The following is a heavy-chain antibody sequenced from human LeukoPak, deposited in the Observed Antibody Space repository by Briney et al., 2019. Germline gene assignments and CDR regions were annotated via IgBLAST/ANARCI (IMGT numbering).Heavy chain of an antibody. CDR1: GFTFSTYV. V-gene: IGHV3-64D*06. Sequence: PGGSLRLSCSVSGFTFSTYVMHWVRQAPGKGLEYVSAISSNGDNTYYADSVKGRFTISRDNSKNTLYLQMSSLRPDDTAVYYCAREAIDIVVVPAAPHFDYWGQGTLVTVSS. CDR3: AREAIDIVVVPAAPHFDY. CDR2: ISSNGDNT. D-gene: IGHD2-2*01. J-gene: IGHJ4*02.